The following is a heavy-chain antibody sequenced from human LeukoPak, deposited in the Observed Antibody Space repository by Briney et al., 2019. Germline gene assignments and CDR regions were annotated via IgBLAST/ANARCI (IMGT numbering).Heavy chain of an antibody. J-gene: IGHJ4*02. CDR3: ARGEVGATDDY. CDR1: EFTFSTYS. Sequence: RPGGSLRLSCAASEFTFSTYSMNWVRQAPGKGLEWVSSISSSSSYIYYADSVKGRFTISRDNAKNSLYLQMNSLRAEDTAVYYCARGEVGATDDYWGQGTLVTVSS. V-gene: IGHV3-21*01. CDR2: ISSSSSYI. D-gene: IGHD1-26*01.